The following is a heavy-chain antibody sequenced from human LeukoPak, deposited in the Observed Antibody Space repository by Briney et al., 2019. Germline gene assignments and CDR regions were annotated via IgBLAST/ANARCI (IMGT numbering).Heavy chain of an antibody. Sequence: GGSLRLSCAASGFTFGNYWMSWVRQAPGKALEWVANIKQDGSEKYYVDSVKGRFIISRDNAKNSLYLQMNSLRAEDTAVYYCARDVGAKDYWGQGTLVTVSS. CDR3: ARDVGAKDY. V-gene: IGHV3-7*03. CDR2: IKQDGSEK. J-gene: IGHJ4*02. D-gene: IGHD1-26*01. CDR1: GFTFGNYW.